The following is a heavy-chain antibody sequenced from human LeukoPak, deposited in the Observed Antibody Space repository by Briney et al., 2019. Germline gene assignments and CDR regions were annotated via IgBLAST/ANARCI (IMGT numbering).Heavy chain of an antibody. D-gene: IGHD3-22*01. Sequence: PGGSLRLSCAASGFTFSSYAMHWVRQAPGKGLEWVAVISYDGSNKYYADSVKGRFTISRDNSKNTLYLQMNSLRAEDTAVYYCARDVDYYDSSGYYPYWGQGTLVTVSS. V-gene: IGHV3-30-3*01. CDR3: ARDVDYYDSSGYYPY. CDR2: ISYDGSNK. CDR1: GFTFSSYA. J-gene: IGHJ4*02.